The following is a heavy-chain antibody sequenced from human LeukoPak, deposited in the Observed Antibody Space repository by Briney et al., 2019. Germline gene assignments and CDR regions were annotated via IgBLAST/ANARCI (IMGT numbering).Heavy chain of an antibody. Sequence: SETLSLTCAVYGGSFSGYYWSWIRQPPGKGLEWIGEINHSGSTNYNPSLKSRVTISVDTSKNQFSLKLSSVTAADTAVYYCARQRSYGFLHIGRRYYFDYWGQGTLVTVSS. V-gene: IGHV4-34*01. CDR1: GGSFSGYY. CDR3: ARQRSYGFLHIGRRYYFDY. CDR2: INHSGST. J-gene: IGHJ4*02. D-gene: IGHD5-18*01.